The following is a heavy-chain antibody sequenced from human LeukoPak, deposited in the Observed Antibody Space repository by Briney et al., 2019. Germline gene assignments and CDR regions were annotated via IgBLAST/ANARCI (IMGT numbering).Heavy chain of an antibody. CDR1: GYSFTSYW. CDR3: ARPKSGSYAPGAFDI. J-gene: IGHJ3*02. Sequence: GESLKISCKGSGYSFTSYWIGWVRQMPGKGLEWMGIIYPGDSNTRYSPSFQGQVTISVDKSISTAYLQWSSPMASDTAMYYCARPKSGSYAPGAFDIWGQGTMVTVSS. CDR2: IYPGDSNT. D-gene: IGHD1-26*01. V-gene: IGHV5-51*01.